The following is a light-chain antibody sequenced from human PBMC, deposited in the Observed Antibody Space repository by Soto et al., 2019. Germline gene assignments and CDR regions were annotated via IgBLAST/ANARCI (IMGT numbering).Light chain of an antibody. V-gene: IGKV1-6*01. J-gene: IGKJ3*01. CDR3: QQDYNYPFT. CDR1: QGIGSD. Sequence: AIPVTQSPSSLSASVGGRVTITCRASQGIGSDLAWYQQKPGKAPKLLIYAASTLQTGVPSRFSGSGSGTDFTLTISSLQPEDFATYYCQQDYNYPFTFGPGTKVDIK. CDR2: AAS.